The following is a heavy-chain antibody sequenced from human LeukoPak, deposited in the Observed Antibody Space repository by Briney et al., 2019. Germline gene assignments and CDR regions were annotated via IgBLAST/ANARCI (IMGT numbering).Heavy chain of an antibody. CDR1: GFTFSGYA. CDR3: AKRVLSTNYYFDY. V-gene: IGHV3-23*01. Sequence: PGGSLRLSCAASGFTFSGYAMSWVRQAPGKGLEWVSAISGSGGSTYYADSVKGRFTISRDNSKNTLYLQMNSLRAEDTAVYYCAKRVLSTNYYFDYWGQGTLVTVSS. J-gene: IGHJ4*02. CDR2: ISGSGGST. D-gene: IGHD2-8*01.